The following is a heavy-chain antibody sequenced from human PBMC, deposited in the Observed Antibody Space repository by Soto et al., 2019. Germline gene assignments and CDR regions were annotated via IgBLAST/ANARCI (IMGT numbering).Heavy chain of an antibody. CDR3: ARDPPMVRGVPSYYYYMDV. CDR1: GYAFTSYG. CDR2: ISAYNGNT. J-gene: IGHJ6*03. D-gene: IGHD3-10*01. V-gene: IGHV1-18*01. Sequence: TSVKLTCKDSGYAFTSYGISWVRQAPGQGLEWMGWISAYNGNTNYAQKLQGRVTMTTDTSTSTAYMELRSLRSDDTAVYYCARDPPMVRGVPSYYYYMDVWGKGTTVTVSS.